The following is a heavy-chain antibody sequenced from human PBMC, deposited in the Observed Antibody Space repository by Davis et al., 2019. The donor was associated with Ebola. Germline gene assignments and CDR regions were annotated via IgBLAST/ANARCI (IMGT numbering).Heavy chain of an antibody. CDR3: AIEGTNYYDSSGYPNAFDI. J-gene: IGHJ3*02. CDR1: GGTFSSYA. D-gene: IGHD3-22*01. CDR2: IIPIFGTA. Sequence: SVKVSCKASGGTFSSYAISWVRQAPGQGLEWMGGIIPIFGTANYAQKFQGRVTITADESTSTAYMELSSLRSEDTAVYYCAIEGTNYYDSSGYPNAFDIWGQGTMVTVSS. V-gene: IGHV1-69*13.